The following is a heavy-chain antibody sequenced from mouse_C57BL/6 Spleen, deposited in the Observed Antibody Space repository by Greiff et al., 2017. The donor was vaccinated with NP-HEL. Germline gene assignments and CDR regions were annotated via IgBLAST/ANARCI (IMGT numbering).Heavy chain of an antibody. CDR2: IYIGNGYT. V-gene: IGHV1-58*01. J-gene: IGHJ4*01. CDR1: GYTFTSYG. CDR3: ARGGGYYVGDYAMDY. Sequence: VQLKESGAELVSPGSSVKMSCKTSGYTFTSYGLNWVKRRPGQGLEWIAYIYIGNGYTEYNEKFKGKATLTSDTSSSTAYMQLSSLTSEDSAIYFCARGGGYYVGDYAMDYWGQGTSVTVSS. D-gene: IGHD2-3*01.